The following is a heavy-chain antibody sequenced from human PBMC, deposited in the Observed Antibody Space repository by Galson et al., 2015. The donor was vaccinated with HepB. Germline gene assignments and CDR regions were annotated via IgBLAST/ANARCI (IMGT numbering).Heavy chain of an antibody. CDR1: GDSVSSNSAG. Sequence: CAISGDSVSSNSAGWNWIRQSPSRGLEWLGRTYYRSKWYNGYAISVKSRITINPDTSKNQFSLQLNSVTPEDTAVYYCARDPVNPAMEGLVPDAFDVWGQGTVVAASS. V-gene: IGHV6-1*01. J-gene: IGHJ3*01. CDR2: TYYRSKWYN. CDR3: ARDPVNPAMEGLVPDAFDV. D-gene: IGHD2-2*01.